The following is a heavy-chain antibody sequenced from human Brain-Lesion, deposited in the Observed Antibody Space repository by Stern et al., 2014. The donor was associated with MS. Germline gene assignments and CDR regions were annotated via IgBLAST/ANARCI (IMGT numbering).Heavy chain of an antibody. CDR3: ARGRSRVHPPLDP. CDR2: MNYGGSP. CDR1: GYSITSAAFS. J-gene: IGHJ5*02. V-gene: IGHV4-30-2*01. Sequence: QLQLQESGSGLVKPSQTLYLTCSVSGYSITSAAFSWTWIRQAPGKGLEWIGYMNYGGSPLSHPSLRRRVNITVDTNNTQFFLRVNSVTAADTAVYYCARGRSRVHPPLDPWGQGTLVTVSS. D-gene: IGHD2-2*01.